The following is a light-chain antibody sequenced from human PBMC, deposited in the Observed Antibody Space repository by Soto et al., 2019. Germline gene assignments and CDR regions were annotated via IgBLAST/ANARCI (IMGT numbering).Light chain of an antibody. CDR3: QQYGSSGT. Sequence: EIVITHSPATLSFPPVERATLSCRASQSTDTNYLAWYQQKPGQAPRLLIYGASNRATGIPDRFSGSGSGTDFTLTISRLEPEDFAVYYCQQYGSSGTFGQGTKVDI. J-gene: IGKJ1*01. CDR2: GAS. CDR1: QSTDTNY. V-gene: IGKV3-20*01.